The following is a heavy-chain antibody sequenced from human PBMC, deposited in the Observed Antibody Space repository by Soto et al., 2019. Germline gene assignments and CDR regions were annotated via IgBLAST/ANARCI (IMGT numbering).Heavy chain of an antibody. CDR2: IYWDDDK. Sequence: QITLKESGPTLVKPTQTLTLTCTFSRFSLSTSGVGVGWIRQPPGKALEWLALIYWDDDKRYSPSLKSRLTITKDTSKNQVVLTMTNMDPVDTATYYCAHSGYDILTGYQADYWGQGTLVTVSS. J-gene: IGHJ4*02. D-gene: IGHD3-9*01. CDR3: AHSGYDILTGYQADY. CDR1: RFSLSTSGVG. V-gene: IGHV2-5*02.